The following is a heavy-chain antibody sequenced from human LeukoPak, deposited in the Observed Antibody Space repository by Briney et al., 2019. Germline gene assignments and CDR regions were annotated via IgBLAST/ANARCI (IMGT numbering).Heavy chain of an antibody. CDR1: GGTFSSYA. CDR2: IIPIFGTA. D-gene: IGHD2-21*01. V-gene: IGHV1-69*05. CDR3: ASFLGGEANSDAFDI. Sequence: SVKVSCKASGGTFSSYAISWVRQAPGQGLEWMERIIPIFGTANYAQKFQGRVTITTDESTSTAYMELSSLRSEDTAVYYCASFLGGEANSDAFDIWGQGTMVTVSS. J-gene: IGHJ3*02.